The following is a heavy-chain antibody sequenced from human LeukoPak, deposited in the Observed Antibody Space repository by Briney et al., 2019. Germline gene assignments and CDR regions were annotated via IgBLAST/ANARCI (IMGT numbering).Heavy chain of an antibody. Sequence: GGSLRLSCAASGFIFSSFGMHWVRQAPGKGLEWAAFIHYDGSSVHYADSVKGRFAISRDNSKNTLYLQMNSLREEDTAVYYCVRGLISAAGTFDYWGQGTLVTVSS. D-gene: IGHD6-13*01. CDR2: IHYDGSSV. J-gene: IGHJ4*02. V-gene: IGHV3-30*02. CDR3: VRGLISAAGTFDY. CDR1: GFIFSSFG.